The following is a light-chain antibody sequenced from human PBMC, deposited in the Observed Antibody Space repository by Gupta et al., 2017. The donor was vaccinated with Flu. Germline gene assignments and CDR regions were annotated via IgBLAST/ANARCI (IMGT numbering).Light chain of an antibody. CDR2: KVS. Sequence: IYKVSNRPSGVSNRFSGSKSANTASLTVSGLQAEDEADYYCSSDTSSNSLYVFGTGTMVTVL. CDR3: SSDTSSNSLYV. J-gene: IGLJ1*01. V-gene: IGLV2-14*01.